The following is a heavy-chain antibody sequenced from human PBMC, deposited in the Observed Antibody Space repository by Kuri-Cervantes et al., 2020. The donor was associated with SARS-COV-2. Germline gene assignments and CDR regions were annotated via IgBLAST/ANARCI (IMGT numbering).Heavy chain of an antibody. CDR3: ATVVGATNFDP. CDR2: IYTSGST. Sequence: GSLRLSCTVSGGSISSYYWSWIRQPAGKGLEWIGRIYTSGSTNYNPSLKSRVTMSVDTSKNQFSLKLSSVTAADTAVYYCATVVGATNFDPWGHGTLVTVSS. D-gene: IGHD1-26*01. CDR1: GGSISSYY. V-gene: IGHV4-4*07. J-gene: IGHJ5*02.